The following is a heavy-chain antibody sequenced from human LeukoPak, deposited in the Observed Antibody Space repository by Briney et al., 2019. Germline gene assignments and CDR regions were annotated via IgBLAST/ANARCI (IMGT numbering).Heavy chain of an antibody. D-gene: IGHD3-10*01. CDR1: GYTFTSYY. CDR3: AKDIASMVRGVGGMDV. CDR2: INPSGGST. J-gene: IGHJ6*02. Sequence: ASVKVSCKASGYTFTSYYMHWVRQAPGQGLEWMGIINPSGGSTSYAQKFQGKVTMTRDTTTSTVYMELSSLRAEDTAVYYCAKDIASMVRGVGGMDVWGQGTTVTVSS. V-gene: IGHV1-46*01.